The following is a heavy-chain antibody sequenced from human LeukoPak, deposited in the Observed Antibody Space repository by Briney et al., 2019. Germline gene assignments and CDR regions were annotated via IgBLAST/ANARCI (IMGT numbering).Heavy chain of an antibody. V-gene: IGHV1-3*01. CDR1: GYTFTAYA. Sequence: ASVKASCKASGYTFTAYAMHWVRQAPGQRLEWMGWINAGSGITKYSQKFQGRVTITRDTSARTAYMELSSLRSEDTAVYYCASRVLLDGMDVWGQGTTVTVSS. CDR3: ASRVLLDGMDV. J-gene: IGHJ6*02. D-gene: IGHD3-3*01. CDR2: INAGSGIT.